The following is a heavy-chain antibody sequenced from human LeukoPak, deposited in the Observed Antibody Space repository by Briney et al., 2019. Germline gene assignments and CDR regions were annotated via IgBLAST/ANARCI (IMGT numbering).Heavy chain of an antibody. D-gene: IGHD3-22*01. CDR3: ARVPYYYGSSGYYGAFDI. CDR2: IYSGGST. J-gene: IGHJ3*02. V-gene: IGHV3-53*01. Sequence: PGGSLRPSCAASGFTVSSNYMSWVRQAPGKGLEWVSVIYSGGSTYYADSVKGRFTISRDNSKNTLYLQMNSLRAEDTAVYYCARVPYYYGSSGYYGAFDIWGQGTMVTVSS. CDR1: GFTVSSNY.